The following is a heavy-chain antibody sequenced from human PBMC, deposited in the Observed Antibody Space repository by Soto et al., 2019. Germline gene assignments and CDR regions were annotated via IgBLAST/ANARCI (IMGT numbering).Heavy chain of an antibody. CDR1: GGSISSYY. D-gene: IGHD5-12*01. CDR3: GRGPYRGFFDY. CDR2: IYYSGST. Sequence: PSETLSLTCTVSGGSISSYYWSWIRQPPGKGLEWIGYIYYSGSTNYNPSLKSRVTISVDTSKNQFSLKLSSVTAADTAVYYCGRGPYRGFFDYGGQGTLVTVP. V-gene: IGHV4-59*01. J-gene: IGHJ4*02.